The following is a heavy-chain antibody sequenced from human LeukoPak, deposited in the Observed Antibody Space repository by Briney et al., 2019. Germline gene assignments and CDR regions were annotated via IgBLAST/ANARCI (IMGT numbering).Heavy chain of an antibody. CDR3: EVIAAPGRGFDY. J-gene: IGHJ4*02. CDR2: INPNSGGT. Sequence: GASVKVSCKASGYTFTGYFLHWARRAPGQGFEWMGWINPNSGGTYYTQRFQGRVTMTRDTSISTAYMELSSLRSDDTAVYYCEVIAAPGRGFDYWGQGTLVTVSS. D-gene: IGHD6-6*01. V-gene: IGHV1-2*02. CDR1: GYTFTGYF.